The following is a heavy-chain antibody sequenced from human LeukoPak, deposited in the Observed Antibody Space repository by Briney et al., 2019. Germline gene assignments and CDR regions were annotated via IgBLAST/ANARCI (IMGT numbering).Heavy chain of an antibody. V-gene: IGHV1-2*02. CDR1: GYTFTGYY. J-gene: IGHJ4*02. D-gene: IGHD3-22*01. CDR2: INPNSGGT. Sequence: ASVKVSCKASGYTFTGYYMHWVRQAPGQGLEWMGWINPNSGGTNYAQKFQGRVTMTRDTSTSTAYMELSRLRSDDTAVYYCARVRARYYDSSGYSFWGQGTLVTVSS. CDR3: ARVRARYYDSSGYSF.